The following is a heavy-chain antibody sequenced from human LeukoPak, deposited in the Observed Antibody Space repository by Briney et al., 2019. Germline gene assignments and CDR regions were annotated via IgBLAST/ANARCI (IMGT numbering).Heavy chain of an antibody. CDR2: ISGSGRST. Sequence: PGGSLRLSCAASGFTFTSYAMSRVRQAPGKGLEWVSAISGSGRSTYYADSVKGRFTISRDNAKNTLFLQMNILRADDTAVYYCAKDRILYYYDSSGYHYWGQGTLVTVSS. D-gene: IGHD3-22*01. CDR3: AKDRILYYYDSSGYHY. J-gene: IGHJ4*02. V-gene: IGHV3-23*01. CDR1: GFTFTSYA.